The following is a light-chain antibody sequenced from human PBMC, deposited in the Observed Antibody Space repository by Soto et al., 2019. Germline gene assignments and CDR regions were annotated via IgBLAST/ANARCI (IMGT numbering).Light chain of an antibody. CDR2: GAF. J-gene: IGKJ2*01. CDR1: QSVRTSD. Sequence: EVVLTQSPGTLSLSPGERATLSCRASQSVRTSDVTWYQHQPGQAPRLLIYGAFNRATDIPARFSGSGSGTDFTLTISRLEAEDFAVYYCQHCGKSRYTFGQGTRLEIK. CDR3: QHCGKSRYT. V-gene: IGKV3-20*01.